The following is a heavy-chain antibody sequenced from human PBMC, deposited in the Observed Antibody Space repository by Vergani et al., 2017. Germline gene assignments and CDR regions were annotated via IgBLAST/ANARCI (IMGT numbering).Heavy chain of an antibody. D-gene: IGHD3-10*01. CDR3: AKQYFVSGNYLFDY. V-gene: IGHV4-59*11. CDR2: IHYSENT. J-gene: IGHJ4*02. Sequence: QVQLQESGPGLVKSSETLSLTCSVSFDSIRNLYCNWIRQPPGKGLEWIGSIHYSENTNYNPSLKTRVTISVDTSKNPFSLTLTSVTAADTAVYYCAKQYFVSGNYLFDYWGQGTLVTVSS. CDR1: FDSIRNLY.